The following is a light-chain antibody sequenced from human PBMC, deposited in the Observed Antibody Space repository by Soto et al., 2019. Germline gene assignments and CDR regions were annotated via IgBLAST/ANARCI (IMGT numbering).Light chain of an antibody. J-gene: IGKJ1*01. CDR1: QSVSSN. Sequence: EIVMTQSPATLSVSPGERATLSCRASQSVSSNLAWYQQKPGQAPRLLIYGASTRATGVPARFSGSGSGTEFTLTISRLQAEDVAVYYCKQYNNWPRTFGQGTKVEIK. V-gene: IGKV3-15*01. CDR2: GAS. CDR3: KQYNNWPRT.